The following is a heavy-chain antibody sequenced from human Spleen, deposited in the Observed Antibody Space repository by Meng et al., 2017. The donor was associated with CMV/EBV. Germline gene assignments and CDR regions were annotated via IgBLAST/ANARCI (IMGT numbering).Heavy chain of an antibody. CDR3: ARARLTNVDY. J-gene: IGHJ4*02. D-gene: IGHD1/OR15-1a*01. V-gene: IGHV3-9*01. CDR2: ISWNSGSI. CDR1: GFTLSSYG. Sequence: SLKISCAGSGFTLSSYGMHWVRQAPGKGLEWVSGISWNSGSIGYADSVKGRFAISRDNAKNSLYLQMNSLRAEDTAVYYCARARLTNVDYWGQGTLVTVSS.